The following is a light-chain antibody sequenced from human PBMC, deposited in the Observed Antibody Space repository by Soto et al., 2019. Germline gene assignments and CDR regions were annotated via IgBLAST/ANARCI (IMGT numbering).Light chain of an antibody. V-gene: IGKV1-39*01. CDR2: GAS. Sequence: DIQMTQSPSSLSASVGDRVTISCRASQSITIYLNWYQQTPGKAARLLIYGASTLQTGVPSRFSGSGSMTDFPLPITNPQPEAFAPYSCQQTYSAPRTFGPGTKVDIK. J-gene: IGKJ1*01. CDR3: QQTYSAPRT. CDR1: QSITIY.